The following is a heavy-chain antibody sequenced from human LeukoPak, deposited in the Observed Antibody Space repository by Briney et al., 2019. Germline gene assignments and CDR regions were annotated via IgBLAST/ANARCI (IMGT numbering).Heavy chain of an antibody. CDR3: ARVHRSEGIAAAGTGAFDI. CDR1: GYTFTSYY. J-gene: IGHJ3*02. D-gene: IGHD6-13*01. CDR2: INPSGGST. V-gene: IGHV1-46*01. Sequence: ASVKVSCKASGYTFTSYYMHWVRQAPGQGLEWMGIINPSGGSTSYEQKFQGRVTMTRDTSTSTVYMELSSLRSEDTAVYYCARVHRSEGIAAAGTGAFDIWGQGTMVTVSS.